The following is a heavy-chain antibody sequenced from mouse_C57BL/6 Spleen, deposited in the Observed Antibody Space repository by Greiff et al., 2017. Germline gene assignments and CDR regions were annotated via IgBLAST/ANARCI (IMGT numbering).Heavy chain of an antibody. CDR2: IWRGGST. J-gene: IGHJ4*01. D-gene: IGHD2-4*01. CDR3: AKKGYDYDNAMDY. Sequence: QVQLKESGPGLVQPSQSLSITCTVSGFSLTSYGVHWVRQSPGKGLEWLGVIWRGGSTDYNAAFMSRLSITKDNSKSQVFFKMNSLQADDTAIYYCAKKGYDYDNAMDYWGQGTSVTVSS. V-gene: IGHV2-5*01. CDR1: GFSLTSYG.